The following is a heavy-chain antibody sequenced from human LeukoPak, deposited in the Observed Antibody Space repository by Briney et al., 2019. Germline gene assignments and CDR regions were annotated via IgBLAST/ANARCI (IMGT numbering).Heavy chain of an antibody. CDR1: GYTFTNYD. Sequence: ASVKVSYKASGYTFTNYDLNWVRQAPGQGLEWMGWISAYNGNTNYARKVQGRLTLTTDTSTSTAYLELRSLRPDDTAMYYCASSVVDGPTFDPWGQGTLVTVSS. J-gene: IGHJ5*02. D-gene: IGHD2-2*01. V-gene: IGHV1-18*01. CDR2: ISAYNGNT. CDR3: ASSVVDGPTFDP.